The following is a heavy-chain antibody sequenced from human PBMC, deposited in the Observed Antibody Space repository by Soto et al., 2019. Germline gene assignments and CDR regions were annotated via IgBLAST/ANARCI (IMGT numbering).Heavy chain of an antibody. V-gene: IGHV3-30-3*01. CDR1: GFTFSSYA. CDR2: ISYDGSNK. CDR3: ARPMTTVTQYYYYYGMDV. Sequence: HPGGSLRLSCAASGFTFSSYAMHWVRQAPGKGLEWVAVISYDGSNKYYADSVKGRFTISRDNSKNTLYLQMNSLRAEDTAVYYCARPMTTVTQYYYYYGMDVWGQGTTVTVSS. J-gene: IGHJ6*02. D-gene: IGHD4-17*01.